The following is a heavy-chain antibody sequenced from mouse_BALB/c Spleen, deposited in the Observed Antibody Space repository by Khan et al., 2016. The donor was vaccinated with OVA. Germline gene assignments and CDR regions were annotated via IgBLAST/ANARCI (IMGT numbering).Heavy chain of an antibody. Sequence: IQLVQSGTVLARPGSSVKMSCKASGYTFTSYWMHWVKQRPGQGLEWIGGIFSGNSDTSYNQKFKGKAKLTAVTSAITAYMELSSLTNEDSAVXYCTRAGYGAFAYWGQGTLVTVSA. D-gene: IGHD1-1*01. CDR1: GYTFTSYW. J-gene: IGHJ3*01. V-gene: IGHV1-5*01. CDR2: IFSGNSDT. CDR3: TRAGYGAFAY.